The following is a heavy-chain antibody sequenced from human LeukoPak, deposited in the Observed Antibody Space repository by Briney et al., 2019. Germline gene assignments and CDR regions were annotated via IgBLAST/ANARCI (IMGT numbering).Heavy chain of an antibody. Sequence: GGSLRLSCAASGFTFSSYSMNWVRQAPGKGLEWVSSISSSSSYIYYADSEKGRFTISRDNAKNSLYLQMNSLRAEDTAVYYCAGGIAAAVSYWGQGTLVTVSS. V-gene: IGHV3-21*03. CDR3: AGGIAAAVSY. CDR2: ISSSSSYI. J-gene: IGHJ4*02. D-gene: IGHD6-13*01. CDR1: GFTFSSYS.